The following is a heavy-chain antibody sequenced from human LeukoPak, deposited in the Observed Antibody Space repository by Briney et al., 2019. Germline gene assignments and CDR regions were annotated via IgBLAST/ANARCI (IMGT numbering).Heavy chain of an antibody. Sequence: PSETLSLTCTVSGGSISSYYWSWIRQPAGKGLEWIGRIYTSGSTNYNPSLKSRVTISVDRTKNQFSLKLSSVTAADTAVYYCARDRYGDYERGFDYWGQGTLVTVSS. CDR2: IYTSGST. D-gene: IGHD4-17*01. V-gene: IGHV4-4*07. CDR1: GGSISSYY. CDR3: ARDRYGDYERGFDY. J-gene: IGHJ4*02.